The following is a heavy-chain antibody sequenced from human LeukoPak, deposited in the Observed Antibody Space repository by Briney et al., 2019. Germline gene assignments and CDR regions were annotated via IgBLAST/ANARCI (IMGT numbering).Heavy chain of an antibody. CDR1: VYTLTSYG. CDR2: ISAYNGNT. J-gene: IGHJ5*02. Sequence: ASVTVSVQSSVYTLTSYGISWVRQAPGQGLEWMGWISAYNGNTNYAQKLQGRVTMTTDTSTSTAYMELRSLRSDDTAVYYCARDDYGGNWFDPWGQGTLVTVSS. D-gene: IGHD4-23*01. V-gene: IGHV1-18*01. CDR3: ARDDYGGNWFDP.